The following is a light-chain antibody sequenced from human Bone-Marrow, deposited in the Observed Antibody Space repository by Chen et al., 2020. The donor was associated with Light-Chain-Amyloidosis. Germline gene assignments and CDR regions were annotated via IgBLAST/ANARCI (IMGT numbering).Light chain of an antibody. CDR3: RAYTSSSTLE. J-gene: IGLJ3*02. V-gene: IGLV2-14*01. Sequence: QSALTQPASVSGSPGQSITISCTGTSSDVSGDNFVPWYQQHPGQAPKLMIDDVRNRPAGVSTRCSGSKSGNTSYLTSSRLQAEGEHDYYCRAYTSSSTLEFGGGTKLTVL. CDR1: SSDVSGDNF. CDR2: DVR.